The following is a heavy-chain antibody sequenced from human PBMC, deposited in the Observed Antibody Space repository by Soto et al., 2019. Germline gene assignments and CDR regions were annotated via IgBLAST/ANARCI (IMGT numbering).Heavy chain of an antibody. V-gene: IGHV3-9*01. CDR3: AGGIVVVTADLDAFDI. Sequence: SLQISYAASGLKFDDYAMHSFRQATGKGLEWVSGISWNSGSIGYADSVKGRFTISRDNSKNTLYLQMNSLRAEDTAVYYCAGGIVVVTADLDAFDIWGQGTMVTVSS. CDR2: ISWNSGSI. CDR1: GLKFDDYA. J-gene: IGHJ3*02. D-gene: IGHD2-21*02.